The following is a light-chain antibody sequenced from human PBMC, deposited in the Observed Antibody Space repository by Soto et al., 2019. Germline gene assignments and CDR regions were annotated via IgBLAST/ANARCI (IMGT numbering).Light chain of an antibody. CDR3: QQYNNWPPIT. J-gene: IGKJ5*01. CDR2: GAS. V-gene: IGKV3-15*01. Sequence: EIVMTQSPATLSVSPGERATLSCRASQSVSSNLAWYRQKPGQAPRLLIYGASTRATGIPARFSGSGSGTEFTLTISSLQYDDFEVYYCQQYNNWPPITFGQGTRLDIK. CDR1: QSVSSN.